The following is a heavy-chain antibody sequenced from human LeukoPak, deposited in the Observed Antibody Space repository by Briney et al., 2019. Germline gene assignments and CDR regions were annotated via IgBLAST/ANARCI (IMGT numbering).Heavy chain of an antibody. J-gene: IGHJ3*02. CDR1: GFTFSSYW. Sequence: PGGSLRLSCAASGFTFSSYWMSWVRQAPGKGLEWVANIKPDGSEKYYVDSVKGRFTISRDNAKNSLYLQMNSLRAEDTAVYYSARDLGGTPSDIWGQGTMVTVSS. CDR3: ARDLGGTPSDI. V-gene: IGHV3-7*01. D-gene: IGHD1-26*01. CDR2: IKPDGSEK.